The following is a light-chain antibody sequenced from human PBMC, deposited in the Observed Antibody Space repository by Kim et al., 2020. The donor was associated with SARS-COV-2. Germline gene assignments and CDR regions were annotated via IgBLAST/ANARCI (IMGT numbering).Light chain of an antibody. CDR3: QQYNSYWT. CDR2: KAS. V-gene: IGKV1-5*03. Sequence: DIQMTQSPSTLSASVGDKVTITCRASQSLSSWLAWYHQRPGKAPKLVIYKASSIESGVPSRFSGSGSGTEFTLTISSLQPDDFGTYYCQQYNSYWTFGQGTKVDIK. CDR1: QSLSSW. J-gene: IGKJ1*01.